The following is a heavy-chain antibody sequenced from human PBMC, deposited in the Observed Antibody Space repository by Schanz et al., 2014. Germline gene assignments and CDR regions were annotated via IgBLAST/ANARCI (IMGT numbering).Heavy chain of an antibody. V-gene: IGHV3-33*01. CDR3: ARQPGRITVSGVVSNWFDP. D-gene: IGHD3-3*01. CDR2: IWYNGSNK. Sequence: QVQVVESGGGVVQPGRSLRLSCAASGFTFSKYGVHWVRQAPGKGLEWVAVIWYNGSNKYYADSVRGRFTISRDNSKNTLYLQMNSLRVEDTAVYYCARQPGRITVSGVVSNWFDPWGQGTLVTVSS. CDR1: GFTFSKYG. J-gene: IGHJ5*02.